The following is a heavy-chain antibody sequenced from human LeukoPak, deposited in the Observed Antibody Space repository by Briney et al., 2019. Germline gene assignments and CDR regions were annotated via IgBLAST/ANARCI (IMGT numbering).Heavy chain of an antibody. D-gene: IGHD2-15*01. CDR1: GYTFISYG. CDR3: ARDLLGDYAFDI. J-gene: IGHJ3*02. Sequence: ASVKVSCKASGYTFISYGISWVRQAPGQGLEWMGWISAYNGNTNYAQKLQGRVTMTTDTSTSTAYMELRSLRSDDTAVYYCARDLLGDYAFDIWGQGTMVTVSS. CDR2: ISAYNGNT. V-gene: IGHV1-18*01.